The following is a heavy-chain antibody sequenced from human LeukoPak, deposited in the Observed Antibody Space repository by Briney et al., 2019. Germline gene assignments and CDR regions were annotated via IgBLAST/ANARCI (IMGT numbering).Heavy chain of an antibody. D-gene: IGHD5-18*01. J-gene: IGHJ2*01. V-gene: IGHV3-33*01. CDR2: IWFDGSNK. CDR3: ASRRGHSYGNDWYFDL. CDR1: GFTFSNYV. Sequence: GGSRRLSCAVSGFTFSNYVMHWVRQAPGKGLEWVAVIWFDGSNKYYADSVKGRFTVSRDNPKNTLYLHMNSLRAEDTAVYYCASRRGHSYGNDWYFDLWGRGPLVTVSS.